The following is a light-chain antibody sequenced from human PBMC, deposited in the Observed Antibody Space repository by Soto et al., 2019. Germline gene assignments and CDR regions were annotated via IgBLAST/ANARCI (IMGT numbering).Light chain of an antibody. CDR1: QSISSS. CDR3: QQRSEWPRM. J-gene: IGKJ1*01. CDR2: DAS. V-gene: IGKV3-11*01. Sequence: EIVLTQSPATLSLSPGERATISCRASQSISSSLAWYQQKPCQAPRLLIYDASTRATGFPARFSGSGSGTDFTLTIGSLEPEDFAVYYCQQRSEWPRMFGQGTKVEIK.